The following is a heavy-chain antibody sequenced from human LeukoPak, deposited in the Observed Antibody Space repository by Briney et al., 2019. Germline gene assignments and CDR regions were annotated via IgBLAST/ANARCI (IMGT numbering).Heavy chain of an antibody. J-gene: IGHJ6*02. V-gene: IGHV3-48*04. CDR1: GFTFSSYW. D-gene: IGHD4-17*01. CDR2: INYNGESI. Sequence: GGSLRLSCAASGFTFSSYWMTWVRQAPGKGLEWLSYINYNGESIYYADSVKGRFTVSRDNARGSLSLQMNSLRGEDTAVYYCARRATVTYHGMDVWGQGTTVTVSS. CDR3: ARRATVTYHGMDV.